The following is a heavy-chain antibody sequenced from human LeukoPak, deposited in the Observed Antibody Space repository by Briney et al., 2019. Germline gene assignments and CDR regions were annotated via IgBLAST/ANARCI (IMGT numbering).Heavy chain of an antibody. D-gene: IGHD3-10*01. Sequence: GGSLRLSCAASGLTFSSYSMNWVRQAPGEGLEWVSSISSSSSYIYYADSVKGRFTISRDNAKNSLYLQMNSLRAEDTAVYYCARDRGGYMDVWGKGTTVTVSS. CDR1: GLTFSSYS. V-gene: IGHV3-21*01. J-gene: IGHJ6*03. CDR2: ISSSSSYI. CDR3: ARDRGGYMDV.